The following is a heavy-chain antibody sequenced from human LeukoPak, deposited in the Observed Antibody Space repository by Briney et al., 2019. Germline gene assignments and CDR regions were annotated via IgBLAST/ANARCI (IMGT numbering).Heavy chain of an antibody. Sequence: GGSLRLSCAASGFTFSSYVMHWVRQAPGKGLEWVAITSYDESNKYYADSMKGRFTISRDNSKNTLYLQMNSPRTEDTAVYYCARVPVWYSSSWYGDYWGQGTLVTVSS. CDR1: GFTFSSYV. CDR2: TSYDESNK. CDR3: ARVPVWYSSSWYGDY. J-gene: IGHJ4*02. V-gene: IGHV3-30-3*01. D-gene: IGHD6-13*01.